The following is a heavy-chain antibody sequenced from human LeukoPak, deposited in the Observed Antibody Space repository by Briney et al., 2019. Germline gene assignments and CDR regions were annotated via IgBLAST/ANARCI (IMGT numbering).Heavy chain of an antibody. D-gene: IGHD6-13*01. CDR2: INHSGST. V-gene: IGHV4-34*01. CDR3: ARGVAAAGISYYMDV. CDR1: GGSFSGYY. Sequence: SETLSLTFAVYGGSFSGYYWSWIRQPPGKGLEWIGEINHSGSTNYNPSLKSRVTISVDTSKNQFSLKLSSVTAADTAVYYCARGVAAAGISYYMDVWGKGTTVTVSS. J-gene: IGHJ6*03.